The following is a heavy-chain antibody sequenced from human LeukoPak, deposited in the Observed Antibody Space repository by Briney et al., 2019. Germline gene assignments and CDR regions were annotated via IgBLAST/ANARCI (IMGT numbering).Heavy chain of an antibody. Sequence: ASVKVSCKASGYTFTGYYMHWVRQAPGQGLEWMGWINPNSGGTNYAQKLQGRVTMTRDTSISTAYMELSRLRSDDTAVYYCARVYCSSTSCPWGFDPWGQGTLVTVSS. V-gene: IGHV1-2*02. D-gene: IGHD2-2*01. J-gene: IGHJ5*02. CDR1: GYTFTGYY. CDR3: ARVYCSSTSCPWGFDP. CDR2: INPNSGGT.